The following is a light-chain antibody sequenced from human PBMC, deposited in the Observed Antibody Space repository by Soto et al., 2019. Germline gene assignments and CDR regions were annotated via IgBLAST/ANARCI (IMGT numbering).Light chain of an antibody. CDR1: QSISSY. J-gene: IGKJ4*01. CDR3: QQSYSTPLLT. V-gene: IGKV1-39*01. Sequence: DIQMTQSPSSLSASVGDRVTITCRASQSISSYLNWYQQQPGKAPKLLISAASSLQSGVPSRFSGSGSGTDFPLTISSLQPEDFATYYCQQSYSTPLLTFGGGTKVEIK. CDR2: AAS.